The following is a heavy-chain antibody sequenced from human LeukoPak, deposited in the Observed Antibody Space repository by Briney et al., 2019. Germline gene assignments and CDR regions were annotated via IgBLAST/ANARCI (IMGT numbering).Heavy chain of an antibody. CDR2: ISRNRGPI. V-gene: IGHV3-9*01. CDR3: TKDFGVWWGAFDI. CDR1: GFTFDDYA. J-gene: IGHJ3*02. Sequence: PGGSLRLSCAASGFTFDDYAMHWVRQAPGKGLEWVSRISRNRGPIEYVHSVKGRFTISRDNAKSSQYLEMNSLRAEYTSLYYCTKDFGVWWGAFDIWGQGTMVTVFS. D-gene: IGHD2-21*01.